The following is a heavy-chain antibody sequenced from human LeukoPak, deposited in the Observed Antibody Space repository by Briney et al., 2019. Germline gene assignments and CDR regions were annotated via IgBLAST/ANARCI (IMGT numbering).Heavy chain of an antibody. Sequence: SETLSLTCTVSGGSISSGGYYWRWIRQHPGKGLEWIVYIYYSGSTYYNPSLKSRVTISVDTSKNQFSLKLSSVTAADTAVYYCARGGPPLFRAAAALNWFDPWGQGTLVTVSS. CDR1: GGSISSGGYY. J-gene: IGHJ5*02. V-gene: IGHV4-31*03. D-gene: IGHD6-13*01. CDR3: ARGGPPLFRAAAALNWFDP. CDR2: IYYSGST.